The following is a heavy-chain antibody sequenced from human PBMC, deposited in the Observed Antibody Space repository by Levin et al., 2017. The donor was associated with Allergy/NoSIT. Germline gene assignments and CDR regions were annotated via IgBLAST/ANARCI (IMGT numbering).Heavy chain of an antibody. CDR1: GFTFSSYW. D-gene: IGHD6-13*01. V-gene: IGHV3-74*01. Sequence: GESLKISCAASGFTFSSYWMHWVRQAPGKGLVWVSRLNIDGSSTTYADSVKGRFTISRDSAKNTLYLQMNSLRADDTAVYYCARGAKGSNCHDYWGQGTLVTVSS. CDR2: LNIDGSST. J-gene: IGHJ4*02. CDR3: ARGAKGSNCHDY.